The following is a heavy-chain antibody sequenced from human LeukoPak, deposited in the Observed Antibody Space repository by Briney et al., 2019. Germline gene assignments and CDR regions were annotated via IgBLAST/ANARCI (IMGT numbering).Heavy chain of an antibody. CDR3: ARRYCSGGSCPYYYYMDV. D-gene: IGHD2-15*01. V-gene: IGHV1-18*01. Sequence: ASVKVSCKAAGYTFTSYGISWVRQAPGQGLEWMGWISAYNGNTNYAQKLQGRVTMTTDTSTSTAYMELRSLRSDDTAVYYCARRYCSGGSCPYYYYMDVWGKGTTVTISS. J-gene: IGHJ6*03. CDR1: GYTFTSYG. CDR2: ISAYNGNT.